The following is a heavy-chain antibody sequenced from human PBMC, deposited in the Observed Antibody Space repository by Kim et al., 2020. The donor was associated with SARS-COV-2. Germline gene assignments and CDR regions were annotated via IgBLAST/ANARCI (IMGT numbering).Heavy chain of an antibody. V-gene: IGHV3-48*02. CDR3: TREASYGYHYFEY. J-gene: IGHJ4*02. CDR1: GFAFSDYG. CDR2: IDPENINI. D-gene: IGHD3-16*01. Sequence: GGSLRLSCATSGFAFSDYGMDWVRQAPGKGLEWISYIDPENINIQYGDSVKGRFTISRDNAKNSVYLQMNSLRDEDTALYYCTREASYGYHYFEYWGQGALVTVSS.